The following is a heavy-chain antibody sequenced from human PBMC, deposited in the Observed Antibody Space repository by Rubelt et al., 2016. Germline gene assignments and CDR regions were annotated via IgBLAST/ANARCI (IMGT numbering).Heavy chain of an antibody. Sequence: QVQLQQWGAGLLKPSETLSLTCAVYGGSFSGYYWSWIRQPPGKGLEWIGEIHPSGSTNYNPSLKSRVTISVDTSKTQFSLKRTAVTASEPAVYCGARRAIYVIFGGVTPGCVDYWGQGTLVTVSS. CDR2: IHPSGST. CDR3: ARRAIYVIFGGVTPGCVDY. D-gene: IGHD3-3*01. CDR1: GGSFSGYY. J-gene: IGHJ4*02. V-gene: IGHV4-34*01.